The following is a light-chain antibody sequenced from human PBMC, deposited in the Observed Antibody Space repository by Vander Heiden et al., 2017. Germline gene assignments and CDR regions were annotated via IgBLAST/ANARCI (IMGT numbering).Light chain of an antibody. Sequence: QSALTQPASVSGSPGQSITISCTGTSSDGGGYTYVSWYQQPPGKPPKVMIYDVSNRPSGVSNRFSGSKSGNTASLTISGLQAEDEADYYCTSYTSRTTWVFGGGTKLTVL. V-gene: IGLV2-14*03. CDR3: TSYTSRTTWV. J-gene: IGLJ2*01. CDR1: SSDGGGYTY. CDR2: DVS.